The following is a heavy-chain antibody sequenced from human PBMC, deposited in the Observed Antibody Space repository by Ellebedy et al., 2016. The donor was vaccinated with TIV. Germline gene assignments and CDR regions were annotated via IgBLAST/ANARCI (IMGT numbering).Heavy chain of an antibody. Sequence: MPSETLSLTCTVSGGSISGYYWSWIRQPPGKGLEWIGYIYYSGSTNHNPSLKSRVTISVDTSKNQFSLKLNTVTAADTAVYYCARVVWQLPVSYAFDIWGQGTMVTVSS. CDR3: ARVVWQLPVSYAFDI. J-gene: IGHJ3*02. CDR2: IYYSGST. CDR1: GGSISGYY. D-gene: IGHD2-15*01. V-gene: IGHV4-59*01.